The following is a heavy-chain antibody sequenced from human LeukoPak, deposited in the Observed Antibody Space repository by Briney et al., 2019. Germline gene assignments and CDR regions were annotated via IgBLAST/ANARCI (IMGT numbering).Heavy chain of an antibody. CDR2: ISFDGVTT. D-gene: IGHD2-21*01. Sequence: GGSLRLSCAASESTFRNFAMHWVRQTPDKGLEWVALISFDGVTTYYADSVRGRFTISRDNSENTLFLQMNSLRGEDTAVYYCAREYSDSCGVIGHFDSWGQGTLVPVSS. CDR3: AREYSDSCGVIGHFDS. V-gene: IGHV3-30-3*01. J-gene: IGHJ4*02. CDR1: ESTFRNFA.